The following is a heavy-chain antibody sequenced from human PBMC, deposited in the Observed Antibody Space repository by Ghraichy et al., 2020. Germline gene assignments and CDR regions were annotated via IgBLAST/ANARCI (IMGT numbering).Heavy chain of an antibody. V-gene: IGHV4-30-2*01. D-gene: IGHD4-17*01. CDR2: IYHSGST. CDR3: ARGTVTTSENWFDP. CDR1: GGSISSGGYS. J-gene: IGHJ5*02. Sequence: SETLSLTCAVSGGSISSGGYSWSWIRQPPGKGLEWIGYIYHSGSTYYNPSLKSRVTISVDRSKNQFSLKLSSVTAADTAVYYCARGTVTTSENWFDPWGQGTLVTVSS.